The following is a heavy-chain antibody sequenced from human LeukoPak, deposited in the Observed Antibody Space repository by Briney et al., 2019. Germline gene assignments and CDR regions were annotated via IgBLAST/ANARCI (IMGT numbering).Heavy chain of an antibody. D-gene: IGHD3-22*01. CDR2: ISSSGSTI. V-gene: IGHV3-11*04. CDR1: GFTFSDYY. CDR3: ARDDAAYDSSGYFLDY. Sequence: GGSLRLSCAASGFTFSDYYMSWIRQAPGKGLEWVSYISSSGSTIYYADSVKGRFTISRDNAKNSLYLQMNSLRAEDTAVYYCARDDAAYDSSGYFLDYWGQGTLVTVPS. J-gene: IGHJ4*02.